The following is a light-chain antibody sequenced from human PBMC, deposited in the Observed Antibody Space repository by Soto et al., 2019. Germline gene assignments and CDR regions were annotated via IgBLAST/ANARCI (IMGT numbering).Light chain of an antibody. CDR1: SSNIGAYYG. Sequence: QSVLTQPPSVSGAPGQRVTLSCTGSSSNIGAYYGVHWYQHLPGTAPKLLIYDNSNRPSGVPDRFSVSKSGTSASLAITGLQAEDEADYYCQSYDSSLSGYVFGTGTKVTVL. J-gene: IGLJ1*01. CDR2: DNS. V-gene: IGLV1-40*01. CDR3: QSYDSSLSGYV.